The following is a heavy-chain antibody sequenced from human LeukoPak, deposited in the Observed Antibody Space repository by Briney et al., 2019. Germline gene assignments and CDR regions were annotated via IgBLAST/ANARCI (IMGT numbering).Heavy chain of an antibody. V-gene: IGHV3-7*01. Sequence: GGSLRLSCAASAFTFSSYWMTWVRQAPGKGLEWVANIKHDGSDKNYVDSVKGRFTISRDNAKNSLYLQMNSLRVEDTAVYYCARGLHSLPRSTLDYWGQGTLVTVSS. D-gene: IGHD2-2*01. CDR2: IKHDGSDK. CDR3: ARGLHSLPRSTLDY. CDR1: AFTFSSYW. J-gene: IGHJ4*02.